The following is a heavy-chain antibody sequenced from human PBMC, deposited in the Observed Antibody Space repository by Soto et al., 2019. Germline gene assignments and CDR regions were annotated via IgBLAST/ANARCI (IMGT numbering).Heavy chain of an antibody. Sequence: EVQLLESGGGLVQPGGSLRLSCAASGFTFSSYAMSWVRQAPGKGLEWVSAISGSGGSTYYADSVKGRFTISRDNSKNTLYLQMNSLRAEDTAVYYCAKDSEAWGDPQNLNWFDPWGQGTLVTVSS. J-gene: IGHJ5*02. CDR3: AKDSEAWGDPQNLNWFDP. CDR1: GFTFSSYA. CDR2: ISGSGGST. D-gene: IGHD2-21*02. V-gene: IGHV3-23*01.